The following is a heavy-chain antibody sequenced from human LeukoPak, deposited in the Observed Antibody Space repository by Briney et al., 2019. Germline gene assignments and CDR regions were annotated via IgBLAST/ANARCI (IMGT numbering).Heavy chain of an antibody. CDR2: IHYSGGT. Sequence: SETLSLTCTVSGGFISAYYWSWIRQPPGKGLEWIGYIHYSGGTNYNPSLKSRVTISVDTSKNQFSLKLTSVTAADTAVYYCAREQYDSSGYFFLDLWGRGTLVTVSS. CDR1: GGFISAYY. J-gene: IGHJ2*01. D-gene: IGHD3-22*01. CDR3: AREQYDSSGYFFLDL. V-gene: IGHV4-59*01.